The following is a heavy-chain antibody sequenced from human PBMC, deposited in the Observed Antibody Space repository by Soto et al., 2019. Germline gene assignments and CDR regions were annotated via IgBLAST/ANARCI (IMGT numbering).Heavy chain of an antibody. CDR1: GGSMSGYF. J-gene: IGHJ6*02. D-gene: IGHD6-19*01. V-gene: IGHV4-4*09. Sequence: SETLSLTCTVAGGSMSGYFXSWIRQSPGKGLEWIGYISYSGETSGSTSYSPSLNSRVTISVDRSKNQFSLKLSSVTAADTAVYYCGRFRFDSSGGPLDPFYYYGVDVWGQGTTVTVSS. CDR3: GRFRFDSSGGPLDPFYYYGVDV. CDR2: ISYSGETSGST.